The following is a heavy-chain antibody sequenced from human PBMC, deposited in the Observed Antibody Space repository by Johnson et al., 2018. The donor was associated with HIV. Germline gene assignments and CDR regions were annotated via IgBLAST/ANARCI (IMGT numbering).Heavy chain of an antibody. CDR3: AREGPRITIFGVVTPSAFDI. CDR1: GFTFDDYG. J-gene: IGHJ3*02. Sequence: VQLVESGGGVVRPGGSLRLSCAASGFTFDDYGMSWVRQAPGKGLEWVSGINWNGCSTGYADSVKGRFTISRDNAKKSLFLQMNSLRVEDTAFYYCAREGPRITIFGVVTPSAFDIWGQGTMVTVSS. D-gene: IGHD3-3*01. CDR2: INWNGCST. V-gene: IGHV3-20*04.